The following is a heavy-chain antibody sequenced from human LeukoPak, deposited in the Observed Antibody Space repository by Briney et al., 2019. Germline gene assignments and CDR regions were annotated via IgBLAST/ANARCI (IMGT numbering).Heavy chain of an antibody. CDR1: GFTFTTFA. V-gene: IGHV3-23*01. Sequence: GGSLRLSCAASGFTFTTFAMSWVRHTPGKGLQWVSAINHNGASTYYADSVRSRFTISRDNSRNTLYLQLNSLRVEDTAVYYCVKRAYCGGDCYPDYWGQGTLVTVSS. J-gene: IGHJ4*02. CDR2: INHNGAST. CDR3: VKRAYCGGDCYPDY. D-gene: IGHD2-21*02.